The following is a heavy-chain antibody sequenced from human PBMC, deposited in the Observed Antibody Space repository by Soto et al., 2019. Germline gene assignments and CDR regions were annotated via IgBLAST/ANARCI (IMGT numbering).Heavy chain of an antibody. J-gene: IGHJ4*02. D-gene: IGHD5-12*01. Sequence: SETLPLTCAVYGGSFSGYYWSWIRQPPGKGLEWIGEINHSGSTNYNPSLKSRVTISVDTSKNQFSLKLSSVTAADTAVYYCAGSPVATIYGGYFDYWGQGTLVTVSS. V-gene: IGHV4-34*01. CDR3: AGSPVATIYGGYFDY. CDR1: GGSFSGYY. CDR2: INHSGST.